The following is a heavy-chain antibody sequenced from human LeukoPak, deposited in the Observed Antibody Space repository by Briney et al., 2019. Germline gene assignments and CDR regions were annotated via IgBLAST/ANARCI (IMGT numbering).Heavy chain of an antibody. CDR2: INYSGRT. J-gene: IGHJ4*02. CDR1: GDSIRGGDYY. V-gene: IGHV4-31*03. D-gene: IGHD4-11*01. Sequence: SETLSLTCTVSGDSIRGGDYYWTWIRQHPGKGLEWIGYINYSGRTYYNPSLKSRITISIDTSKNQFSLKVSSVTAADTAVYYCARLPINSNVLGYWGQGTLVTVSS. CDR3: ARLPINSNVLGY.